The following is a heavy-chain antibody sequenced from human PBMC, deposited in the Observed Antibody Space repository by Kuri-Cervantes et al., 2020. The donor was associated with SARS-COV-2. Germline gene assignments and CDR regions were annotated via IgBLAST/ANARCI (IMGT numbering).Heavy chain of an antibody. D-gene: IGHD2-21*01. V-gene: IGHV3-30*18. J-gene: IGHJ4*02. CDR3: AKDHFGVPDF. CDR2: ISSDANHK. Sequence: GESLKISCAASGFNFSTTDMHWVRQAPGKGLEWVAFISSDANHKKCMVSGKGRFTISRDNSQNTLLLQMTSLRSEDTAIYYCAKDHFGVPDFWGQETLVTVSS. CDR1: GFNFSTTD.